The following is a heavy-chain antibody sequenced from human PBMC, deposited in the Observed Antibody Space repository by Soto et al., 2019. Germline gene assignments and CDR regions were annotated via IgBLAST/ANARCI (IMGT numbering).Heavy chain of an antibody. V-gene: IGHV4-31*03. CDR1: GGSISTGGYY. Sequence: QVQLLESGPGLVKPSQTLSLTCTVSGGSISTGGYYWTWIRQHPGRGLEWIGYIYHSGSTYYKSSLKSRVTIPVETSKNQFSLKVNAVTAADTAVYYCARVSTGVPYYFDSWGQGTLVSVSS. J-gene: IGHJ4*02. CDR2: IYHSGST. CDR3: ARVSTGVPYYFDS. D-gene: IGHD3-3*01.